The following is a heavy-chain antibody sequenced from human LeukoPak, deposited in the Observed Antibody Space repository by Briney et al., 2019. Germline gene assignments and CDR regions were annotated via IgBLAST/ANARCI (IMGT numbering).Heavy chain of an antibody. J-gene: IGHJ3*02. CDR2: VYYSGST. Sequence: SETLSLTCTVSGGSISYYYWSWIRQPPGKGLQWIGYVYYSGSTNYNPSLKSRVTISVDTSKNQFSLKLNSVTPADTAVYYCATLTGDDDAFDIWGQGTMVTVSS. CDR1: GGSISYYY. CDR3: ATLTGDDDAFDI. V-gene: IGHV4-59*01. D-gene: IGHD4-17*01.